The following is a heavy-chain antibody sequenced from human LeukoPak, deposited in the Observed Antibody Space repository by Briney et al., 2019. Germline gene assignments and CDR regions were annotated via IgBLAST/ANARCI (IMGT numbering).Heavy chain of an antibody. V-gene: IGHV3-74*01. Sequence: PGGSLRLSCAASGFTFSSHWMHWVRQAPGKGLVWVSHINSDGSSTSYADSVKGRFSISRDNAKNTVYLQMNSLRADDTAVYYCVGVYGDPPLWGQGTLVTVSS. J-gene: IGHJ4*02. CDR3: VGVYGDPPL. CDR1: GFTFSSHW. CDR2: INSDGSST. D-gene: IGHD4-17*01.